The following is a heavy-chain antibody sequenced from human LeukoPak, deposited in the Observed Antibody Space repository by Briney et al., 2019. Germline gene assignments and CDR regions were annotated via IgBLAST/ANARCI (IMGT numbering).Heavy chain of an antibody. CDR3: TTDPITIYQLGIKINYYYYYGMDV. V-gene: IGHV3-15*01. CDR1: GFTFSNAW. Sequence: PGGSLRLSCAVSGFTFSNAWMSWVRQAPGKGLEWVGRIKSKTDGGTTDYAAPVKGRFTISRDDSKNTLYLQMNSLKTEDTAVYYCTTDPITIYQLGIKINYYYYYGMDVWGQGTTVTVS. CDR2: IKSKTDGGTT. D-gene: IGHD3-3*01. J-gene: IGHJ6*02.